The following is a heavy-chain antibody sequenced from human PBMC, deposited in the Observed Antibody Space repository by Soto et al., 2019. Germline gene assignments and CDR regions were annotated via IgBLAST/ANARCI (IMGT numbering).Heavy chain of an antibody. CDR1: GFTFSSND. J-gene: IGHJ3*01. CDR3: ATSPLLPGAP. D-gene: IGHD3-22*01. V-gene: IGHV3-53*01. CDR2: IYSGGST. Sequence: EVQLVESGGGLIQPGGSLRLSCAASGFTFSSNDINWVHQAPGKGLEWVSLIYSGGSTYYADSVKGRFTISRDQSKNTLYLQRSSLRAEDTAVYYCATSPLLPGAPWGQGTIVTVSS.